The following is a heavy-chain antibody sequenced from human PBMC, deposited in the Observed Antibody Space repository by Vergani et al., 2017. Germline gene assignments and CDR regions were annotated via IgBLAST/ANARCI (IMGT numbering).Heavy chain of an antibody. CDR2: ISAYNANT. Sequence: QVQLVQSGAEVKKPGASVKVSCKASGYNFTKFGITWVRQAPGQGLQWMGWISAYNANTNFAQKLQGRVFMTTDTSTRTAYMELRSLRSDDTAVYYCARGGGQTALDLWGQGTLVTVSS. D-gene: IGHD5-18*01. CDR3: ARGGGQTALDL. CDR1: GYNFTKFG. V-gene: IGHV1-18*01. J-gene: IGHJ4*02.